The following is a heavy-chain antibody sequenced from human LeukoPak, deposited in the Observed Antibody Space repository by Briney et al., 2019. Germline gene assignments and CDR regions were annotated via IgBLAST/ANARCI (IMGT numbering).Heavy chain of an antibody. J-gene: IGHJ4*02. Sequence: PGGSLRLSCAASGFTFSSYGMHWVRQAPGKGLEWVAVISYDGSNKYYADSVKGRFTISRDNSKNTLYLQMNSLRAEDTAVYYCAKDYYDFWSGYHGPLNYWGQGTLVTVSS. V-gene: IGHV3-30*18. CDR2: ISYDGSNK. CDR3: AKDYYDFWSGYHGPLNY. D-gene: IGHD3-3*01. CDR1: GFTFSSYG.